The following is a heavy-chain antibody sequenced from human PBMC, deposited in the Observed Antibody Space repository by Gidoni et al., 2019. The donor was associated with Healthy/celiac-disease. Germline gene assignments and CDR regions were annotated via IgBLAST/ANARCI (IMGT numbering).Heavy chain of an antibody. Sequence: QVQLQQWGAGLLKPSETLSLTCAVYGGSFSGYYWSWIRQPPGKGLEWIGKINHSGSTNYNPALKSRVTISVETSKNQFSLKLSSVTAADTAVYYCARRRYYGSGAPSFYGMDVWGQGTTVTVSS. CDR1: GGSFSGYY. J-gene: IGHJ6*02. D-gene: IGHD3-10*01. V-gene: IGHV4-34*01. CDR3: ARRRYYGSGAPSFYGMDV. CDR2: INHSGST.